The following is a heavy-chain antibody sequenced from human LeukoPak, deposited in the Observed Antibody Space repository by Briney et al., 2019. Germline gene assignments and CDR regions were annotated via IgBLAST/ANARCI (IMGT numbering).Heavy chain of an antibody. V-gene: IGHV4-59*01. CDR2: IHYTGRT. CDR3: ARLQGDSTAVFDY. J-gene: IGHJ4*02. CDR1: GGSISGDY. Sequence: SETLSLTCTVSGGSISGDYWSWIRQPPGKGLERVGYIHYTGRTNYNPSLKSRVTVSVDTSKNQFSLKLSSVTAADTAVYYCARLQGDSTAVFDYWGQGTLVTVSS. D-gene: IGHD2-21*01.